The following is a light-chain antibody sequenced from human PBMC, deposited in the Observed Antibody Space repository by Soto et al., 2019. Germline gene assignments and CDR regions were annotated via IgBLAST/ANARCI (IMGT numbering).Light chain of an antibody. CDR2: GAS. Sequence: ERLLTQSPGTLSLSPGETATLSCRASQSISSDLAWYQQKPGQAPRLLIYGASTRATGIPARFSGSGSGTEFTLTISSLQSEDFAVYYCQQYNNWPPTFGQGTKVEIK. J-gene: IGKJ1*01. V-gene: IGKV3-15*01. CDR1: QSISSD. CDR3: QQYNNWPPT.